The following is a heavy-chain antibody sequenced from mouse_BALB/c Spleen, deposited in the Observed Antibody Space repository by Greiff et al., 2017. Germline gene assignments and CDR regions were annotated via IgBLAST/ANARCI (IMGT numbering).Heavy chain of an antibody. CDR1: GFSLTSYG. D-gene: IGHD2-4*01. V-gene: IGHV2-3*01. CDR2: IWGDGST. J-gene: IGHJ2*01. CDR3: ASRMITTPGAYFDY. Sequence: VNLVESGPGLVAPSQSLSITCTVSGFSLTSYGVSWVRQPPGKGLEWLGVIWGDGSTNYHSALISRLSISKDNSKSQVFLKLNSLQTDDTATYYCASRMITTPGAYFDYWGQGTTLTVSS.